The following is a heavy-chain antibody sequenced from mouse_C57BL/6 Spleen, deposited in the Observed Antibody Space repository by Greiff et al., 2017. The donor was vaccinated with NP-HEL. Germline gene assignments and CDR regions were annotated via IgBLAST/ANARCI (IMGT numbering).Heavy chain of an antibody. Sequence: EVQLQESGPGLVKPSQSLSLTCSVTGYSITSGYYWNWIRQFPGNKLEWMGYISYDGSNNYNPSLKNRISITRDTSKNQFFLKLNSVTTEDTATYYCATEDGYTWFAYWGQGTLVTVSA. CDR2: ISYDGSN. D-gene: IGHD2-3*01. V-gene: IGHV3-6*01. CDR3: ATEDGYTWFAY. J-gene: IGHJ3*01. CDR1: GYSITSGYY.